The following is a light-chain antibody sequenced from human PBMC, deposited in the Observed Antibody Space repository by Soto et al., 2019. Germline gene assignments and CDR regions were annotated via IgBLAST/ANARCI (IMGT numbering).Light chain of an antibody. CDR2: DVS. V-gene: IGLV2-14*03. CDR3: TSYTTSSTYV. J-gene: IGLJ1*01. CDR1: SSYVDAYNF. Sequence: QSVLTQPASVSGSPGQSIAISCTGTSSYVDAYNFVSWYQHHPGKAPKLMIFDVSNRPSGVSNRFSGSKSGNTASLTISGLQAEDEADYYCTSYTTSSTYVFGTGTKVTVL.